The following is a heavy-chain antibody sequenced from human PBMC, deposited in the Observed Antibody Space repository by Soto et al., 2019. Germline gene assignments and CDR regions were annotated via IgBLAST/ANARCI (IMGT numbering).Heavy chain of an antibody. CDR1: GFTFSSCA. CDR2: VTHDGSLY. Sequence: QVQLVESGGGVVQPGRSLRLSCVASGFTFSSCAMHWVRQVPGKGLEWLEVVTHDGSLYPYADSVKGRFSISRDNSRKTLYLQMNSLRPEDTAVYYCVKDRSDTWSFDYWGQGTLVTVSS. CDR3: VKDRSDTWSFDY. D-gene: IGHD2-8*02. V-gene: IGHV3-30*18. J-gene: IGHJ4*02.